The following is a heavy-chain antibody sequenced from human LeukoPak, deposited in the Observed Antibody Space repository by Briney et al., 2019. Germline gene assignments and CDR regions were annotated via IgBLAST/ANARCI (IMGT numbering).Heavy chain of an antibody. V-gene: IGHV4-30-4*08. D-gene: IGHD3-22*01. CDR1: GGSLSSGDYY. CDR2: IYYSGST. CDR3: ATHSSGYDSGNDAFDI. J-gene: IGHJ3*02. Sequence: PSQTLSLTCTVSGGSLSSGDYYWSWIRQPPGKGLEWVGYIYYSGSTYYNPSLKRRVTISVDTSKNRFSLKLSSVTAADTAGYYCATHSSGYDSGNDAFDIWGQGTMVTVSS.